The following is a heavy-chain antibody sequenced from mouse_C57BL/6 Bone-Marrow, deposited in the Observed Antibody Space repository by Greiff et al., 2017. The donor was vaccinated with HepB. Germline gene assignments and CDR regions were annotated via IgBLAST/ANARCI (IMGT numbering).Heavy chain of an antibody. CDR1: GFTFSDYG. D-gene: IGHD1-1*01. J-gene: IGHJ2*01. V-gene: IGHV5-17*01. CDR2: ISSGSSTI. CDR3: ARLNYYYGRNFDY. Sequence: EVKVEESGGGLVKPGGSLKLSCAASGFTFSDYGMHWVRQAPEKGLEWVAYISSGSSTIYYADTVKGRFTISRDNAKNTLFLQMTSLRSEDTAMYYCARLNYYYGRNFDYWGQGTTLTVSS.